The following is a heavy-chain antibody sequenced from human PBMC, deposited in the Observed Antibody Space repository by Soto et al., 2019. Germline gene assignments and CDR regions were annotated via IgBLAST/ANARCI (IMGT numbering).Heavy chain of an antibody. J-gene: IGHJ5*02. CDR3: ARGPRNSGWLSWFDP. D-gene: IGHD6-19*01. CDR1: GGSISTYY. V-gene: IGHV4-59*01. Sequence: PSETLSLTWTVSGGSISTYYWSWIRQPPGKGLEWIGYIYYSGSTKYNPSLKSRVTISVDTSKNKFSLELSSVTAADTAVYYCARGPRNSGWLSWFDPWGQVILVTVSS. CDR2: IYYSGST.